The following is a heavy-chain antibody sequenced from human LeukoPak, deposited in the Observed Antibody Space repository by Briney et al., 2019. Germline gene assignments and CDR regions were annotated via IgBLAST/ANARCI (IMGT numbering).Heavy chain of an antibody. CDR1: GFTFSSYG. CDR2: ISYDGSNK. Sequence: GGSLRLSCAASGFTFSSYGMHWVRQAPGKGLEWVAVISYDGSNKYYADSVKGRFTISRDNSKNTLYLQMNSLRAEDTAVYYCAKAASMVRSFSDYWGQRTLVTVSS. D-gene: IGHD3-10*01. CDR3: AKAASMVRSFSDY. V-gene: IGHV3-30*18. J-gene: IGHJ4*02.